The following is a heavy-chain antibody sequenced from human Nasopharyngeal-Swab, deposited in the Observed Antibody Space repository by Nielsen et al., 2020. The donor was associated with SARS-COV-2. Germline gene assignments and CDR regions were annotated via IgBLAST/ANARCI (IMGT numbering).Heavy chain of an antibody. CDR2: ISGSGGST. CDR1: GFTFSSYA. CDR3: AKDGTLRGAQFDY. Sequence: GGFLRLSCAASGFTFSSYAMSWVRQAPGKGLEWVSAISGSGGSTYYADSVKGRFTISRDNSKNTLYLQMNSLRAEDTAVYYCAKDGTLRGAQFDYWGQGTLVTVSS. J-gene: IGHJ4*02. V-gene: IGHV3-23*01. D-gene: IGHD4-17*01.